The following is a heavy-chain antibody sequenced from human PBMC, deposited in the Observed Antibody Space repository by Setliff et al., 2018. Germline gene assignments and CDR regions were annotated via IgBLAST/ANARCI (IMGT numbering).Heavy chain of an antibody. D-gene: IGHD3-22*01. CDR3: ARGPVMIVATGYFDY. V-gene: IGHV4-61*02. CDR1: GGSISSGSYY. CDR2: TYTSGST. Sequence: PSETLSLTCTVSGGSISSGSYYWSWIRQPAGKGLEWIGRTYTSGSTNYNPSLKSRVTISVDTSKNQFSLKLSSVTAADTAVYYCARGPVMIVATGYFDYWGQGTLVTVSS. J-gene: IGHJ4*02.